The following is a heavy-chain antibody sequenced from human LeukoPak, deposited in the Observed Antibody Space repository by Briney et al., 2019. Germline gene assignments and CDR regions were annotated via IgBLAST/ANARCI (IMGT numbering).Heavy chain of an antibody. Sequence: SVKVSCKASGGTFSSYAVSWVRQAPGQGLEWMGGIIPIFGTANYAQKFQGRVTITADESTSTAYMELSSLRSEDTAVYYCARGLDYYDSSGYYWGQGTLVTVSS. CDR3: ARGLDYYDSSGYY. V-gene: IGHV1-69*13. D-gene: IGHD3-22*01. J-gene: IGHJ4*02. CDR1: GGTFSSYA. CDR2: IIPIFGTA.